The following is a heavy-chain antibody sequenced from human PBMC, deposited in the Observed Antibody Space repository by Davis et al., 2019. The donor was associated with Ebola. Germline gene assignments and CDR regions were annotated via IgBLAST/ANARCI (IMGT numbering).Heavy chain of an antibody. CDR1: GFTFSDYY. CDR2: ISSSGSTI. Sequence: GESLKISCAASGFTFSDYYMSWIRQAPGKGLEWVSYISSSGSTIYYADSVKGRFTISRDNAKNSLYLQMNSLRAEDTALYHCARSHRRSTYYYYGMDVWGQGTTVTVSS. CDR3: ARSHRRSTYYYYGMDV. V-gene: IGHV3-11*01. D-gene: IGHD1-26*01. J-gene: IGHJ6*02.